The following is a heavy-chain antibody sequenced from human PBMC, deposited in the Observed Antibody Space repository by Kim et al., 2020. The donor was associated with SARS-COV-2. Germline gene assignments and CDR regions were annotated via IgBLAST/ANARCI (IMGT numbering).Heavy chain of an antibody. Sequence: AAPVKGRLPISSDESKTTLYLQMNSLKTEDTAVYYCTSGLWFGEPSPSDYWGQGTLVTVSS. D-gene: IGHD3-10*01. CDR3: TSGLWFGEPSPSDY. V-gene: IGHV3-15*01. J-gene: IGHJ4*02.